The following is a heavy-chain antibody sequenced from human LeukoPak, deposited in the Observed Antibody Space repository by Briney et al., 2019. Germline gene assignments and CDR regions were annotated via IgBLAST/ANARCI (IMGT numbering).Heavy chain of an antibody. Sequence: PGGSLRLSCAASGFPFSSYWMSWVRQAPGKGLEWVANIKQDGSDIYYVDSVKGRFTISRDNAKNSLYLQVHRLSAGDTPVYYFARLSGTTRFDYWGQGTLVTVSS. CDR3: ARLSGTTRFDY. CDR2: IKQDGSDI. V-gene: IGHV3-7*01. D-gene: IGHD1-1*01. J-gene: IGHJ4*02. CDR1: GFPFSSYW.